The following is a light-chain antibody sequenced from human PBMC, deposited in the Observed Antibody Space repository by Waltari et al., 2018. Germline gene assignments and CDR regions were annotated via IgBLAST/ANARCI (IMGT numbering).Light chain of an antibody. CDR3: QQYGSSLWT. Sequence: EIVFTQSPGTLSLSPGERASISCRASQSLSSSYLAWYHQKPGQAPRLLIYGASNRATGIPDRFSGSGSGTDFTLTISRLEPEDVAVYYCQQYGSSLWTFGQGTKVEIK. CDR2: GAS. CDR1: QSLSSSY. J-gene: IGKJ1*01. V-gene: IGKV3-20*01.